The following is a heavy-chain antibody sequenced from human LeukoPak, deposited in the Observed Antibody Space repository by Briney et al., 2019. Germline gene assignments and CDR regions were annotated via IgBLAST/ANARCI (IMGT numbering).Heavy chain of an antibody. Sequence: SETLSLTCSVSGGSISSYYWSWIRQPPGKGLEWIGYIYYSGSTNYNPSLKSRVTISVDTSKNQFSLKLSSVTAADTAVYYCARLGQYYYYGMDVWGQGTTVTVSS. V-gene: IGHV4-59*08. CDR3: ARLGQYYYYGMDV. J-gene: IGHJ6*02. CDR1: GGSISSYY. CDR2: IYYSGST.